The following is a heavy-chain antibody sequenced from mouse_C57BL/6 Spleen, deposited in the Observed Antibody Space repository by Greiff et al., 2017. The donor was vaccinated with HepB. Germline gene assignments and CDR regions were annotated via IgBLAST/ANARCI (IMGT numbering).Heavy chain of an antibody. D-gene: IGHD1-1*01. J-gene: IGHJ4*01. Sequence: QVQLKQPGAELVKPGASVKMSCKASGYTFTSYWITWVKQRPGQGLEWIGDIYPGSGSTNYNEKFKSKATLTVDTSSSTAYMQLSSLTSEDSAVYYCARGGGITPVVENAMDYWGQGTSVTVSS. V-gene: IGHV1-55*01. CDR1: GYTFTSYW. CDR2: IYPGSGST. CDR3: ARGGGITPVVENAMDY.